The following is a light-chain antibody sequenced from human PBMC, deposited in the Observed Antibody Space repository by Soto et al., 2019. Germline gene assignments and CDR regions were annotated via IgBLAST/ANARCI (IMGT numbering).Light chain of an antibody. CDR2: GAS. J-gene: IGKJ5*01. CDR3: QQFGSSPLIS. CDR1: QTVSITY. V-gene: IGKV3-20*01. Sequence: VLTQSPGTLSLSPGESATLSCRASQTVSITYLTWYQQKPGQAPRLLIFGASKRATGIPDRFSGSGSGRDFTLTISGLEPEDFAVYYCQQFGSSPLISFGQGTRLEIK.